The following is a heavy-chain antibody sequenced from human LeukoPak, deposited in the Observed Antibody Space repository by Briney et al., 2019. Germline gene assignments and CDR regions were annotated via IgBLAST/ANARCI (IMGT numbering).Heavy chain of an antibody. Sequence: SETLSLTCTVSGGSINNYYWSWIRQPAGKGLEWIGRIYTSGSTNYNPSLKSRVTMSVDTSKNQFSLKLSSVTAADTAVYYCAREGEILWFGELALYGMDVWGQGTTVTVSS. CDR2: IYTSGST. J-gene: IGHJ6*02. D-gene: IGHD3-10*01. CDR1: GGSINNYY. CDR3: AREGEILWFGELALYGMDV. V-gene: IGHV4-4*07.